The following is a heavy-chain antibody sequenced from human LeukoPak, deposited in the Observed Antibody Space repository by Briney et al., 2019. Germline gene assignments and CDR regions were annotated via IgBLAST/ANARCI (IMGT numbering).Heavy chain of an antibody. CDR1: GFTFSSYS. CDR2: ISSSSSYI. J-gene: IGHJ4*02. V-gene: IGHV3-21*01. CDR3: ARGRVSDLAARH. Sequence: GGSLRLSCAASGFTFSSYSMNWVRQAPGKGLEWVSSISSSSSYIYYADSVKGRFTIPRDNAKNSLYLQMNSLRAEDTAVYYCARGRVSDLAARHWGQGTLVTVSS. D-gene: IGHD6-6*01.